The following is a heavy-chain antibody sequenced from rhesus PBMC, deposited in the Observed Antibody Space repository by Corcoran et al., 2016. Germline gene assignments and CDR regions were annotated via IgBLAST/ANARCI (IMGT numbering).Heavy chain of an antibody. V-gene: IGHV4-80*01. CDR3: ARVIAAAGIFDY. Sequence: QVQLQESGPGLVKPSETLSLTCAVSGASISSYWWSWIRQPPGKGLEWIGEINGNSGSTYYNPSLKSRVTISKDASKNQFSLKLSSVTAADTAVYYCARVIAAAGIFDYWGQGVLVTVSS. CDR2: INGNSGST. J-gene: IGHJ4*01. CDR1: GASISSYW. D-gene: IGHD6-25*01.